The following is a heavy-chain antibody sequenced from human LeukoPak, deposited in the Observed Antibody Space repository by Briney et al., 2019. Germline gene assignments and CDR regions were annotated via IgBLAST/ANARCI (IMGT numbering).Heavy chain of an antibody. Sequence: PGGSLRLSCAASGFTFTNPWMSWVRQAPGKGLEWVGRIRSKTDGGTADYAAPVKGRFTISRDDSKNTLYLQMNSLKAEDTAVYYCTRYSSGWYWGQGTLVTVSS. D-gene: IGHD6-19*01. J-gene: IGHJ4*02. V-gene: IGHV3-15*01. CDR1: GFTFTNPW. CDR3: TRYSSGWY. CDR2: IRSKTDGGTA.